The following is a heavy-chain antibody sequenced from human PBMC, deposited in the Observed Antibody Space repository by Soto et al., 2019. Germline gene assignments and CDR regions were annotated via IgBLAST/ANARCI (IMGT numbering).Heavy chain of an antibody. J-gene: IGHJ3*02. CDR3: ARWDVVVVAATTNDDAFDI. V-gene: IGHV4-34*01. CDR2: INHSGST. CDR1: GGPFSGCH. D-gene: IGHD2-15*01. Sequence: ASETLSLTCAVYGGPFSGCHWSWIRQPPGKGLEWIGEINHSGSTNYNPSLKSRVTISVDTSKNQFSLKLSSVTAADTAVYYCARWDVVVVAATTNDDAFDIWGQGTMVTVSS.